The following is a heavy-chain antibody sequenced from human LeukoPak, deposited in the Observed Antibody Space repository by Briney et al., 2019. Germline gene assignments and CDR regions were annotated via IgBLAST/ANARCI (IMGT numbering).Heavy chain of an antibody. CDR3: ASPSTAMASNYYFDY. D-gene: IGHD5-18*01. CDR1: GFTFSSYA. J-gene: IGHJ4*02. Sequence: GRSLRLSCAASGFTFSSYAMHWVRQAPGKGLEWVAVISYDGSNKFYADSVKGRFTVSRDNSKNTLYLQLNSLRAEDTAVYHCASPSTAMASNYYFDYWGQGTLVTVSS. V-gene: IGHV3-30-3*01. CDR2: ISYDGSNK.